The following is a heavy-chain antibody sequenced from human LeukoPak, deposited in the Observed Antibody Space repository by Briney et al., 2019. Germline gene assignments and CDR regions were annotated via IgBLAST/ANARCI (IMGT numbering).Heavy chain of an antibody. J-gene: IGHJ4*02. D-gene: IGHD1-26*01. CDR1: GFTLSDYW. CDR3: GRVGAATTRDQ. Sequence: PAGSLTLSCAASGFTLSDYWMHWVRQPPGKGLVWVSCISTDGRITSYAASVKGRFTISRDNAKNTLYLQMNSLRAEDTAVYYCGRVGAATTRDQGGEGTLVTVSS. CDR2: ISTDGRIT. V-gene: IGHV3-74*01.